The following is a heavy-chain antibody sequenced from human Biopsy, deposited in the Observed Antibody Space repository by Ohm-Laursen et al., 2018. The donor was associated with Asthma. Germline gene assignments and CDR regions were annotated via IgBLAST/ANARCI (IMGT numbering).Heavy chain of an antibody. CDR3: ARPSPNRDILYYYYHMDV. J-gene: IGHJ6*02. D-gene: IGHD3-3*02. CDR2: PSPIFGSS. Sequence: GASVKVSCKASGGMFGNYAISWVPPPPPPPPPPIGAPSPIFGSSNYAQRFQGRVTITADIFTRTVYMELSGLRFDDTAIYYCARPSPNRDILYYYYHMDVWGQGTTVIVSS. CDR1: GGMFGNYA. V-gene: IGHV1-69*06.